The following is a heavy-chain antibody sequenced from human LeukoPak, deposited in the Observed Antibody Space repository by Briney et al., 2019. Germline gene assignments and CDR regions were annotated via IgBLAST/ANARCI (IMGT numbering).Heavy chain of an antibody. CDR2: INWNGGST. CDR3: ARVPITLAGTKDAKYFQH. J-gene: IGHJ1*01. D-gene: IGHD6-19*01. V-gene: IGHV3-20*04. CDR1: GFTFDDYG. Sequence: GGSLRLSCAASGFTFDDYGMSWVGQAPGKGLEWVSGINWNGGSTGYADSVKGRFTISRDNAKNSLYLQMNSLRAEDTAVYYCARVPITLAGTKDAKYFQHWGQGTLVTVSS.